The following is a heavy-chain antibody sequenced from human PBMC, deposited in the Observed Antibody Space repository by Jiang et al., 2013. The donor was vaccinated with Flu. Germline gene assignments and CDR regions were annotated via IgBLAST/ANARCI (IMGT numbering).Heavy chain of an antibody. CDR2: INTNTGNP. Sequence: QSGSELREPGAPVKVSCKASGYTFSTYGMNWVRQAPGQGLEWMGWINTNTGNPTYAQGFTGRFVFSLDTSVSTAYLQISSLKAEDTAVYYCARGPGTYPLDYWGQGTLVTVSS. CDR1: GYTFSTYG. D-gene: IGHD3-10*01. CDR3: ARGPGTYPLDY. V-gene: IGHV7-4-1*02. J-gene: IGHJ4*02.